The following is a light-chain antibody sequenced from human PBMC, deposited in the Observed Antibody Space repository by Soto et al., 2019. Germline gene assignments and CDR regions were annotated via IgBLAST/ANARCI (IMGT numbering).Light chain of an antibody. CDR3: QQLTTYPIT. CDR1: QGISSY. V-gene: IGKV1-9*01. CDR2: GAS. Sequence: IQLTQSPSSLSASVGDRVTITCRASQGISSYLAWYQQKPGKDPKLLIYGASTLEGGVPFRFSGSGSGTDLALVISSVQPEDFATYYCQQLTTYPITFGQGTRLEIK. J-gene: IGKJ5*01.